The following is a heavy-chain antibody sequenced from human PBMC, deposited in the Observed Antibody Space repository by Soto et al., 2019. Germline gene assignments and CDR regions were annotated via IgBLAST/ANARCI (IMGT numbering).Heavy chain of an antibody. J-gene: IGHJ1*01. V-gene: IGHV3-30*18. D-gene: IGHD6-19*01. CDR3: AKVRPGAVAGYEYFQH. Sequence: QVQLVESGGGVVQPGRSLRLSCAASGFTFSSYGMHWVRQAPGKGLEWVAVISYDGSNKYYADSVKGRFTISRDNSKNTLYLQMNRLRAEDTAVYYCAKVRPGAVAGYEYFQHWGQGTLVTVSS. CDR2: ISYDGSNK. CDR1: GFTFSSYG.